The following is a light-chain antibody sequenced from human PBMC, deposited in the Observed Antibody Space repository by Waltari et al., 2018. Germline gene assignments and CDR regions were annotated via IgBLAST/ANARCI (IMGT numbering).Light chain of an antibody. CDR2: GAS. Sequence: DIQMTQSPSSLSVSVGDRVTITCRASQDIRDFLAWYQQKTGGVPSLLIYGASTLQSGVPSRFSGSGSGTDFTLTIRSLQPDDVATYYCQTYNHAPLTFGPGTKVEVK. J-gene: IGKJ3*01. CDR3: QTYNHAPLT. CDR1: QDIRDF. V-gene: IGKV1-27*01.